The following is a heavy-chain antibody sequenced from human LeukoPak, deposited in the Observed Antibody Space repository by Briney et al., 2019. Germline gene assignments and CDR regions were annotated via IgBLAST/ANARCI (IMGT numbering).Heavy chain of an antibody. CDR3: AKDKGNTNYYHSSGAFDY. Sequence: GRSLRLSCAASGFTFSSYGMHWVRQAPGKGLEWVAVIWYDGSNKYYADSVKGRFTISRDNSKNTLYLQMNSLRAEDTAVYYCAKDKGNTNYYHSSGAFDYWGQGTLVTVSP. D-gene: IGHD3-22*01. CDR1: GFTFSSYG. V-gene: IGHV3-33*06. J-gene: IGHJ4*02. CDR2: IWYDGSNK.